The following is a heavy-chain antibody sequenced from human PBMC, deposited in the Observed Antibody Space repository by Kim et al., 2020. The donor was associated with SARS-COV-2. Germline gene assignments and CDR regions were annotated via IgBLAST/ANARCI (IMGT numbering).Heavy chain of an antibody. J-gene: IGHJ6*01. Sequence: GGSLRLSCEASGFSFSDHYMDWVRQAPGKGLEWVGRIRHRARGYTTEYAAFVKGRFIISRDDSKNSVFLQINSLTSDDTAVYYCTRGDDWGYNQHGVDV. CDR1: GFSFSDHY. CDR2: IRHRARGYTT. V-gene: IGHV3-72*01. D-gene: IGHD3-9*01. CDR3: TRGDDWGYNQHGVDV.